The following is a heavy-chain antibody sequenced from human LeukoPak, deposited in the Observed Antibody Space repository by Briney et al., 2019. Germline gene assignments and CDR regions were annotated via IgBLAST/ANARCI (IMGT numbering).Heavy chain of an antibody. Sequence: GGSLRLSCAASGFTSDDYTMHWVRQAPGKGLEWVSLISWDGGSTYYADSVKGQFTISRDNSKNSLCLQMSSLRTEDTALYYCAKAFSSGGLDFDYWGQGTLVTVSS. CDR3: AKAFSSGGLDFDY. CDR2: ISWDGGST. J-gene: IGHJ4*02. D-gene: IGHD6-19*01. V-gene: IGHV3-43*01. CDR1: GFTSDDYT.